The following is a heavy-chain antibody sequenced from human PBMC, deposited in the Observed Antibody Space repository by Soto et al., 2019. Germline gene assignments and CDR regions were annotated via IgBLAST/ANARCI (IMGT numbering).Heavy chain of an antibody. CDR2: IYYSGST. D-gene: IGHD3-3*01. V-gene: IGHV4-39*01. Sequence: SETLSLTCTVSGGSISSSSYYWGWIRQPPGKGLEWIGSIYYSGSTYYSPSLKSRVTISVDTSKNQFSLKLSSVTAADTAVYYCAANYDFWSGHYKTDFGGYWGQGTLVTVSS. CDR3: AANYDFWSGHYKTDFGGY. J-gene: IGHJ4*02. CDR1: GGSISSSSYY.